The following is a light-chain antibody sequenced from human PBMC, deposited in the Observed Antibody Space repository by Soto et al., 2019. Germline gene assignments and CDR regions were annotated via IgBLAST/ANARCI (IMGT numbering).Light chain of an antibody. V-gene: IGLV1-40*01. CDR1: SSNIGAGYD. J-gene: IGLJ3*02. CDR3: QSYDSSLSGWV. Sequence: QSVLTQPPSVSGAPGQRVTISCTGSSSNIGAGYDVHWYQQLPGTAPKLLIYGNSNRPSGVPDRFSGSKSGTSASLAITGLQPEAEADYYCQSYDSSLSGWVFGGGTKLTVL. CDR2: GNS.